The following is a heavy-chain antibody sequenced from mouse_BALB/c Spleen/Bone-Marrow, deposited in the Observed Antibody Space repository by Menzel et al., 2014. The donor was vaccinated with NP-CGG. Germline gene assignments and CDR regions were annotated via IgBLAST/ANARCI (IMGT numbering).Heavy chain of an antibody. Sequence: EVKLMESGGGLVQPGESLKLSCESNEYEFPSHDMSWVRKTPEKRLELVAAINSDGGSTYYPDTMERRFIISRDNTKXTLYLQMSSLRSGDTASYYCARHANWDWFAYWGQGTLVTVSA. CDR3: ARHANWDWFAY. CDR2: INSDGGST. CDR1: EYEFPSHD. V-gene: IGHV5-2*01. D-gene: IGHD4-1*01. J-gene: IGHJ3*01.